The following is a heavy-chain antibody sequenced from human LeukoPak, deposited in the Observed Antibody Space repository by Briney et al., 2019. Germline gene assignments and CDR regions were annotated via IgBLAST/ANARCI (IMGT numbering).Heavy chain of an antibody. V-gene: IGHV1-18*01. J-gene: IGHJ4*02. CDR1: GYTFSNYG. D-gene: IGHD5-12*01. Sequence: ASVKVSCKASGYTFSNYGISWVRQAPGQGLEWMGWISHYTNYPQKFQGRVTMTRDTSTSTAYMELRSLRSDDTAVYYCARMRVYSDDADFDYWGQGTLVTVSS. CDR2: ISHYT. CDR3: ARMRVYSDDADFDY.